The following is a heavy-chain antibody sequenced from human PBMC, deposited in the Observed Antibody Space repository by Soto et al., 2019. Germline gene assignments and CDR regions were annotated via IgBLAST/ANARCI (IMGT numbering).Heavy chain of an antibody. D-gene: IGHD5-12*01. CDR2: IIPIFGTA. V-gene: IGHV1-69*13. Sequence: RASVKVSCKASGGTFSSYAISWVRQAPGQGLEWMGGIIPIFGTANYAQKFQGRVTITADESTSTAYMELSSMRSEDTVVYFCAREGGYGYNLDYWGQGTLVTVSS. J-gene: IGHJ4*02. CDR1: GGTFSSYA. CDR3: AREGGYGYNLDY.